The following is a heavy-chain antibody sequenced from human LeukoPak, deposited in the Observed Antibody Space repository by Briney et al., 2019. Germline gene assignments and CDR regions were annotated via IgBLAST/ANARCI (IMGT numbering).Heavy chain of an antibody. CDR3: ARALGYSYGLGWYFDL. D-gene: IGHD5-18*01. CDR1: GYTFTSYG. V-gene: IGHV7-4-1*02. CDR2: INTNTGNP. J-gene: IGHJ2*01. Sequence: ASVKVSCKASGYTFTSYGISWVRQAPGQGLEWMGWINTNTGNPTYAQGFTGRFVFSLDTSVSTAYLQIISLKAEDTAVYYCARALGYSYGLGWYFDLWGRGTLVTVSS.